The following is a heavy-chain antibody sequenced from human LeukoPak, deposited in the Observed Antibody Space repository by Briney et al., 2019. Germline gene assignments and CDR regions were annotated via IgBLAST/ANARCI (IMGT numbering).Heavy chain of an antibody. CDR3: ARDCGYTDYSRCYYGLTV. CDR1: GFIFRNYW. J-gene: IGHJ6*02. D-gene: IGHD4/OR15-4a*01. Sequence: GGSLRLSCAASGFIFRNYWLAWVRQVPGKGLEWVANINQDGSERNYVDSLRGRFTISRENDKNSLSLQMNSLRVEDPAVYYCARDCGYTDYSRCYYGLTVWGQGTTITVSS. V-gene: IGHV3-7*01. CDR2: INQDGSER.